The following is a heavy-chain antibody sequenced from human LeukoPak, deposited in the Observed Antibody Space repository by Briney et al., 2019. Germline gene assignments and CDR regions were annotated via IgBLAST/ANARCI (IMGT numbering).Heavy chain of an antibody. V-gene: IGHV1-69*01. D-gene: IGHD2-2*01. CDR1: GDTFSSYA. CDR3: ARSRLVVVPDAISYDYYYGMDV. J-gene: IGHJ6*04. CDR2: INPIFGTA. Sequence: SVKVSCKASGDTFSSYAISWVRQAPGQGLEWMGGINPIFGTANYAQKFQGRVTITADESTGTAYMELSSLRSDDTAVYYCARSRLVVVPDAISYDYYYGMDVWGKRTTVTVSS.